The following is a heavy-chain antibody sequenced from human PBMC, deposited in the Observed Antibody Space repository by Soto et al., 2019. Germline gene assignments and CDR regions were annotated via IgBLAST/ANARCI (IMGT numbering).Heavy chain of an antibody. V-gene: IGHV4-59*01. CDR3: ARRGANYYGDSN. Sequence: SETLSLTCTVSGGSISSYYWSWIRQPPGKGLEWIGYIYYSGSTNYNPSLKSRVTISVDTSKNQFSLKLSSVTAADTAVYYCARRGANYYGDSNWGQGTLVTVSS. J-gene: IGHJ1*01. CDR1: GGSISSYY. D-gene: IGHD4-17*01. CDR2: IYYSGST.